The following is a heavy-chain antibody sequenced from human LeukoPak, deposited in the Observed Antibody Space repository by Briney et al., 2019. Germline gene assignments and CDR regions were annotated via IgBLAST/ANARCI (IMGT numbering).Heavy chain of an antibody. CDR2: IYYSGST. CDR1: GGSISSYY. V-gene: IGHV4-59*12. D-gene: IGHD3-10*01. J-gene: IGHJ4*02. Sequence: SETLSLTCTVSGGSISSYYWSWIRQPPGKGLEWIGYIYYSGSTNYNPSLKSRVTISVDTSKNQFSLKLSSVTAADTAVYYCARWFLGGNFDYWGQGTLVTVSS. CDR3: ARWFLGGNFDY.